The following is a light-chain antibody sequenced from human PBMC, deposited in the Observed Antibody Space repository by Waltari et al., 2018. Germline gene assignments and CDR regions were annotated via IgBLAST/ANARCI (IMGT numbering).Light chain of an antibody. CDR1: QSISSY. Sequence: IVLTQSPATLSLSPGERATLSCRASQSISSYLAWYQQKPGQAPRLLICDGANRATGIPARFSGSGSKTDFTLTIASLEHEDSAVYYCQQSYNWPRTFGQGTKVEIK. CDR3: QQSYNWPRT. CDR2: DGA. V-gene: IGKV3-11*01. J-gene: IGKJ1*01.